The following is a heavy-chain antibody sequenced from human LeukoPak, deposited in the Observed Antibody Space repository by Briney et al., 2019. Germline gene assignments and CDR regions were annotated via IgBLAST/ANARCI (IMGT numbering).Heavy chain of an antibody. J-gene: IGHJ6*03. CDR2: VSTYSGNT. Sequence: ASVKVSCKASGYTFSNSGISWVRQAPGQGLEWMGWVSTYSGNTNYAHNLQDKLTMTTDTSTSTAYMELRNLKSDDTAVYFCARSGGYYFYMDVWGKGTTVTVSS. CDR1: GYTFSNSG. V-gene: IGHV1-18*01. CDR3: ARSGGYYFYMDV. D-gene: IGHD1-26*01.